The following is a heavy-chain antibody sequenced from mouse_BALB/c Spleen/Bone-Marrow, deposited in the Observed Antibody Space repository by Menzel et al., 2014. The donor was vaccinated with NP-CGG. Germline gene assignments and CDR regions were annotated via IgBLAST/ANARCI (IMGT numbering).Heavy chain of an antibody. Sequence: QVQLQQSGAELVKPGASVKLSCKTSGYTFTNYYIYWVKQRPGQGLEWIGEINPGNGGTNFNERFKSKATLTVDKSSTTAYILLTSLTPEDSAVYYCARGSPYWGQGTLVTVSA. V-gene: IGHV1S81*02. CDR2: INPGNGGT. CDR3: ARGSPY. J-gene: IGHJ3*01. CDR1: GYTFTNYY. D-gene: IGHD6-2*01.